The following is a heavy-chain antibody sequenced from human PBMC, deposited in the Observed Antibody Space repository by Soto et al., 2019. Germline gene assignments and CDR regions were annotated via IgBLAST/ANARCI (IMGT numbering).Heavy chain of an antibody. J-gene: IGHJ5*02. V-gene: IGHV6-1*01. CDR2: TYYRSKWYN. CDR1: GDSVSSNSAA. Sequence: SPTLSLTCAISGDSVSSNSAAWNWLRQSPSRGLEWLGRTYYRSKWYNDYAVSVKSRITINPDTSKNQFSLQLNSVTPEDTAVYYCARDQQLVRTNHNWFDPWGQGTLVTVSS. CDR3: ARDQQLVRTNHNWFDP. D-gene: IGHD6-13*01.